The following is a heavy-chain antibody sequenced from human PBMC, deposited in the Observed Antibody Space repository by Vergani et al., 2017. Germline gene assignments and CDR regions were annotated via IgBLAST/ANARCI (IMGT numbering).Heavy chain of an antibody. Sequence: QVQLVESGGGVVQPGRSLRLSCAASGFTFSSYGMHWVRQAPGKGLEWVAVISYDGSNKYYADSVKGRFTISRDNSKNTLYLQMNSLRGEDTAVYYCAKEGGSSGWFYYGMDVWGQGTTVTVSS. V-gene: IGHV3-30*18. D-gene: IGHD6-19*01. CDR3: AKEGGSSGWFYYGMDV. CDR2: ISYDGSNK. J-gene: IGHJ6*02. CDR1: GFTFSSYG.